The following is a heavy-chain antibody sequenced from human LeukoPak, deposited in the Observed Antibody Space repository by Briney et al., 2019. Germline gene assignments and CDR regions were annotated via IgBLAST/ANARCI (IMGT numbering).Heavy chain of an antibody. D-gene: IGHD3-10*01. Sequence: SGGSLRLTCAASGFTFSSYGMSWVRQAPGKGLEWVSAISGSGGSTYYADSVKGRFTISRDNSKNTLYLQMNSLRAEDTAVYYCAKDRRVLWFGELFDWFDPWGQGTLVTVSS. J-gene: IGHJ5*02. CDR1: GFTFSSYG. CDR3: AKDRRVLWFGELFDWFDP. V-gene: IGHV3-23*01. CDR2: ISGSGGST.